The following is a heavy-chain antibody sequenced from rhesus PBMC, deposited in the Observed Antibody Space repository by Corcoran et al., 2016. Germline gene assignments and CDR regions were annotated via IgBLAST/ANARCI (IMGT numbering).Heavy chain of an antibody. CDR2: ISGSSGST. Sequence: QVQLQESGPGLVKPSETLSLTCAVSGYFISSGYYWGWIRQPPGKGLEYIGYISGSSGSTYYNPSLKSRVTISKDTSKNQFSLKLSSVTAADTAVYYCARRYSSWSTAYFDYWGQGVLVTVSS. CDR3: ARRYSSWSTAYFDY. V-gene: IGHV4-99*01. D-gene: IGHD6-13*01. CDR1: GYFISSGYY. J-gene: IGHJ4*01.